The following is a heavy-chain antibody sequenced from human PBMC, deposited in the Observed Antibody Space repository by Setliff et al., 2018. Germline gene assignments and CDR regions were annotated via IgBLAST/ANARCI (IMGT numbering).Heavy chain of an antibody. V-gene: IGHV3-7*01. CDR1: GFSFSNNW. CDR2: INPDGSER. D-gene: IGHD7-27*01. J-gene: IGHJ6*03. CDR3: ASIDWGENFYNMDV. Sequence: GGSLRLSCKVSGFSFSNNWMTWVRQAPGKGLEWVANINPDGSERYTVDFLRGRFTISRDNGKTLVFLQMNSLKVEDTAVYYCASIDWGENFYNMDVWGKGTTVTVSS.